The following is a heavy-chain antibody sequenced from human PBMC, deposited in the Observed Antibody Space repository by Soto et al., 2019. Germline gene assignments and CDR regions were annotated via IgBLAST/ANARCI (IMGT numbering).Heavy chain of an antibody. D-gene: IGHD2-2*01. V-gene: IGHV4-4*02. Sequence: PSETLSLTCAVSSGSISSSNWWSWVRQPPGKGLEWIGEIYHSGSTNYNPSLKSRVTISVDKSKNQFSLKLSSVTAADTAVYYCARGAHCSSTSCYQSWFDPWGQGTLVTVSS. CDR1: SGSISSSNW. J-gene: IGHJ5*02. CDR3: ARGAHCSSTSCYQSWFDP. CDR2: IYHSGST.